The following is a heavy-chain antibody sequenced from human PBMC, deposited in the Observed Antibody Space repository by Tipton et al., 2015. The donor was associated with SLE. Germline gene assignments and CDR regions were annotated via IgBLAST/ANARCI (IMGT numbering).Heavy chain of an antibody. CDR3: ARGSLTYYYDSSGYYLYYFDY. D-gene: IGHD3-22*01. J-gene: IGHJ4*02. CDR2: IIPIFGTA. CDR1: GGTFSSYA. V-gene: IGHV1-69*05. Sequence: QSGAEVKKPGSSVKVSCKASGGTFSSYAISWVRQAPGQGLEWMGGIIPIFGTANYAQKFQGRVTITTDESTSTAYMELSSLRSEDTAVYYCARGSLTYYYDSSGYYLYYFDYWGQGTLVTVSS.